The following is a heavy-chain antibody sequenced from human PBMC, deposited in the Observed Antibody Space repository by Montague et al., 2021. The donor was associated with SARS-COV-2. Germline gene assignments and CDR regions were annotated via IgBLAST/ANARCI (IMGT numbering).Heavy chain of an antibody. CDR2: ISYDGSNK. D-gene: IGHD1-7*01. CDR1: GFTFSSYA. V-gene: IGHV3-30-3*01. J-gene: IGHJ6*02. Sequence: SLRLSCAASGFTFSSYAMYWVRQAPGKGLEWVAVISYDGSNKYYADSVKGRFTISRDNSKNTPYVQMDSLRAEDTAVYYCARGVETGTLFTYYYYGMDVWGQGTTVTVSS. CDR3: ARGVETGTLFTYYYYGMDV.